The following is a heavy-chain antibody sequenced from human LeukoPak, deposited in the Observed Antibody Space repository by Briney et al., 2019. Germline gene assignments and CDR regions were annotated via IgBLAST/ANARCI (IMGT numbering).Heavy chain of an antibody. CDR2: VSYSGST. CDR3: ARRSSSQPPNY. V-gene: IGHV4-39*01. Sequence: SETLSLTCTVSGGSISSSSYFWGWIRQPPGKGLEWVGSVSYSGSTYYNPSLKSRVTISVDTSKNQFSPKLSSVTAADTAVYYCARRSSSQPPNYWGQGTLVTVSS. J-gene: IGHJ4*02. CDR1: GGSISSSSYF. D-gene: IGHD6-13*01.